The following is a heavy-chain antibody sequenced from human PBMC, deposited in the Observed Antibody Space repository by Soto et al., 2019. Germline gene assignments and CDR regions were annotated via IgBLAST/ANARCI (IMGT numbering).Heavy chain of an antibody. CDR2: IYYSGST. D-gene: IGHD2-15*01. J-gene: IGHJ4*02. CDR3: ARGDAGDGGNVDFDY. CDR1: GGSISSGDYY. Sequence: QVQLQESGPGLVKPSQTLSLTCTVSGGSISSGDYYWSWIRQPPGKGLEWIGYIYYSGSTYYNPSLKSRVTIAVDTSKNQCALKRSAVTAADTAVYYWARGDAGDGGNVDFDYWGQGTLVTVSS. V-gene: IGHV4-30-4*01.